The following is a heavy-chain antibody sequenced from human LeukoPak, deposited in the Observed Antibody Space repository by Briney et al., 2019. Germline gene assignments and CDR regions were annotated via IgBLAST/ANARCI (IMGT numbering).Heavy chain of an antibody. CDR3: ARAMGAARFDY. Sequence: SETLSLTCTVSGGSISSYYWSWLRQPPGKGLEGIGYIYYSGSTNYNPSLKSRVNISVDTSKNQFSLKLSSVTAADTAVYYCARAMGAARFDYWGQGTLVTVSS. V-gene: IGHV4-59*01. CDR1: GGSISSYY. CDR2: IYYSGST. J-gene: IGHJ4*02. D-gene: IGHD2-15*01.